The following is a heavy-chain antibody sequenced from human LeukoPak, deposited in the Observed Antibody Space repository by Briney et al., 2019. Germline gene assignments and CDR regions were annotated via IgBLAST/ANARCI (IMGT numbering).Heavy chain of an antibody. CDR2: IYYSGST. J-gene: IGHJ4*02. CDR1: GGSISPYY. V-gene: IGHV4-59*08. D-gene: IGHD6-19*01. CDR3: ASMEGAVAGTAGVDY. Sequence: SETLSLTCTVSGGSISPYYWSWIRQPPGKGLEWIGYIYYSGSTNYNPSLKSRVTISVDTSKNQFSLKLSSVTAADTAVYYCASMEGAVAGTAGVDYWGQGTLVTVSS.